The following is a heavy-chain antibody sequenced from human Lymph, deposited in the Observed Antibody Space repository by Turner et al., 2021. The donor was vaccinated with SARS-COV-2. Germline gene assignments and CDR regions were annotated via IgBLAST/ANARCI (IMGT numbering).Heavy chain of an antibody. J-gene: IGHJ3*02. V-gene: IGHV1-69*01. CDR1: GGTFSSYA. CDR3: ARDTAVAGTLGAFDI. Sequence: QVQLVQSGAEVKKHGSSVKVSCKASGGTFSSYAISWVRQAPGQGPEWIGGIIPIFGAANYAQKFQGRVTIAADESTSTAYMELSSLRSEDTAVYYCARDTAVAGTLGAFDIWGQGTMVTVSS. CDR2: IIPIFGAA. D-gene: IGHD6-19*01.